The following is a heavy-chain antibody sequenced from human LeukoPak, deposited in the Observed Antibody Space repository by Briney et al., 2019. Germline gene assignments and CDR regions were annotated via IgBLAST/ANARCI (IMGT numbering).Heavy chain of an antibody. J-gene: IGHJ4*02. CDR1: GFTFSSYG. V-gene: IGHV3-23*01. CDR3: AKDGFLWVFDY. Sequence: WVSLRLSCAASGFTFSSYGMHWVRQAPGKGLEWVSAISGSGGSTYYADSVKGRFTISRDNSKNTLYLQMNSLRAEDTAVYYCAKDGFLWVFDYWGQGTLVTASA. D-gene: IGHD1-26*01. CDR2: ISGSGGST.